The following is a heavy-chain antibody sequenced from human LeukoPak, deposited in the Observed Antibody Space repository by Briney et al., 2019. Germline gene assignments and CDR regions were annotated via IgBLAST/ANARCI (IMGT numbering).Heavy chain of an antibody. CDR2: IYSDNT. Sequence: GGSLRLSCTVSGFTVSTNSMSWVRQAPGKGLEWVSFIYSDNTHYSDSVKGRFTISRDNSKNTLYLQMNSLRAEDTAVYYCARHDHGEQLVPFDYWGQGTLVTVSS. V-gene: IGHV3-66*04. J-gene: IGHJ4*02. CDR3: ARHDHGEQLVPFDY. D-gene: IGHD6-13*01. CDR1: GFTVSTNS.